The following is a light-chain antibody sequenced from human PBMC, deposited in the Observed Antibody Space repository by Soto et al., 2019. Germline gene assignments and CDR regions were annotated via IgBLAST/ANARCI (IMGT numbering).Light chain of an antibody. J-gene: IGLJ2*01. Sequence: QPVLTQSSSASASLGSSVKLTCTLSSGHSSNIIAWHQQQPGKAPRYLMKLEGSGNYNKGSGVPDRFSGSSSGSDRYLTISNLQFEDEADYYCETWDSNTRVFGGGTQLTVL. CDR2: LEGSGNY. CDR3: ETWDSNTRV. V-gene: IGLV4-60*02. CDR1: SGHSSNI.